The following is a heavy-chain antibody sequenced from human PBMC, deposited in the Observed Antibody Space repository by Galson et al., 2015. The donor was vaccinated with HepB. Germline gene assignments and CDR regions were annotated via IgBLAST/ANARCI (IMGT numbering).Heavy chain of an antibody. CDR2: ISYDGSNK. V-gene: IGHV3-30*04. CDR3: ARDGGGMTTVTCFDY. D-gene: IGHD4-17*01. Sequence: SLRLFCAASGFTFSSYAMHWVRQAPGKGLEWVAVISYDGSNKYYADSVKGRFTISRDNSKNTLYLQMNSLRAEDTAVYYCARDGGGMTTVTCFDYWGQGTLVTVSS. CDR1: GFTFSSYA. J-gene: IGHJ4*02.